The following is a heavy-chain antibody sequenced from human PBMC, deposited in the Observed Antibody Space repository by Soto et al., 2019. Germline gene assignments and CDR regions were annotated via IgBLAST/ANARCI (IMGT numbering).Heavy chain of an antibody. CDR3: ARERTGTTSMDV. J-gene: IGHJ6*02. CDR2: MNPNSGNT. CDR1: GYTFTSYD. D-gene: IGHD1-1*01. Sequence: QVQLVQSGTEVKKPGASVKVSCKASGYTFTSYDINWVRQATGQGLEWMGWMNPNSGNTGYAQKFQGRVTMTRNTSRSTAYMELSSLKSEDTAVYYCARERTGTTSMDVWGQGTTVTVSS. V-gene: IGHV1-8*01.